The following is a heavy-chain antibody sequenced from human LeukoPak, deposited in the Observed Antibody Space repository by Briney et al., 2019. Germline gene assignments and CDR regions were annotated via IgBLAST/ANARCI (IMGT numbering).Heavy chain of an antibody. D-gene: IGHD4-11*01. V-gene: IGHV3-23*01. CDR1: GFTFSSYA. CDR3: AKVGGDSNYYYYYMDV. Sequence: GGSLRLSCAASGFTFSSYAMSWVRQAPGKGLEWVSAISGSGGSTYYADSVKGRFTISRDNSKNTLYLQMNSLRAEDTAVYHCAKVGGDSNYYYYYMDVWGKGTTVTVSS. CDR2: ISGSGGST. J-gene: IGHJ6*03.